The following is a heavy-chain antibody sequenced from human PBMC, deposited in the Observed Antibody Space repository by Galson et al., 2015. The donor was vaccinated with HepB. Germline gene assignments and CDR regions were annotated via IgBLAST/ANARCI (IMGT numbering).Heavy chain of an antibody. CDR3: ARSLKPAACFDY. Sequence: SVKVSCKASGYTFTGYYMHWVRQAPGQGLEWMGWINPNSGGTNYAQKFQGRVTMTRDTSISTAYMELSRLRSDDTAVYYCARSLKPAACFDYWGQGTLVTVSS. J-gene: IGHJ4*02. CDR2: INPNSGGT. V-gene: IGHV1-2*02. CDR1: GYTFTGYY. D-gene: IGHD2-2*01.